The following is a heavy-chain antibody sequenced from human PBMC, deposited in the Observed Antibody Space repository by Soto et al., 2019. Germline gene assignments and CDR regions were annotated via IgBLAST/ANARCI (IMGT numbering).Heavy chain of an antibody. CDR1: GYTFTSYG. D-gene: IGHD2-2*01. CDR3: AREGIVVVPAAATYYYFGMDV. Sequence: ASVKVSCKASGYTFTSYGISWVRQAPGQGLEWMGWISAYNGNTKYAQKLQGRVTMTTDTSTTTAYMELRSLRSDDTAMYYCAREGIVVVPAAATYYYFGMDVWGQGTTVTVSS. V-gene: IGHV1-18*01. CDR2: ISAYNGNT. J-gene: IGHJ6*02.